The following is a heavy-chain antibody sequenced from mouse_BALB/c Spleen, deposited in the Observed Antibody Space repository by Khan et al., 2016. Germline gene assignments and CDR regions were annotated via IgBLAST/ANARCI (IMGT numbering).Heavy chain of an antibody. J-gene: IGHJ2*01. V-gene: IGHV14-3*02. CDR3: ARGMITTEDY. CDR1: GFNIKDTY. Sequence: VQLQQSGAELVKPGASVKLSCTASGFNIKDTYLHWVMQRPEQGLEWIGRIDPAVGNTKYDPKFQGKATITADTSSNTAYLQLSSLTSEDTAVYYCARGMITTEDYGDQGTTHTVSS. CDR2: IDPAVGNT. D-gene: IGHD2-4*01.